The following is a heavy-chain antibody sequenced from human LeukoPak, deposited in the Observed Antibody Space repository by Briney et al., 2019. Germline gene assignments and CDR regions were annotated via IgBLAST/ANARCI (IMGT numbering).Heavy chain of an antibody. CDR3: ARGLRGSTSCYDY. CDR2: ISSNGGST. V-gene: IGHV3-64*01. CDR1: GFTFSSYA. Sequence: GGSLRLSCAASGFTFSSYAMHWVRQAPGEGLEYVSAISSNGGSTYYANSVKGRFTISRDNSKNTLYLQMGSLRAEDMAVYYCARGLRGSTSCYDYWGQGTLVTVSS. D-gene: IGHD2-2*01. J-gene: IGHJ4*02.